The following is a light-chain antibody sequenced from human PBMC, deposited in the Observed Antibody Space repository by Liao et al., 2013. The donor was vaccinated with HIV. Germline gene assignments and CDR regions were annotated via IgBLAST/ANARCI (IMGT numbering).Light chain of an antibody. Sequence: SYELTQPPSVSVSPGQTATITCSGDTLDDKYAFWYQQRPGQSPVLVMYEDSQRPSGIPERFSGSNSGNTATLTISGTQAMDEADYYCQAWDSSIWVFGGGTKLTVL. CDR1: TLDDKY. CDR2: EDS. V-gene: IGLV3-1*01. J-gene: IGLJ3*02. CDR3: QAWDSSIWV.